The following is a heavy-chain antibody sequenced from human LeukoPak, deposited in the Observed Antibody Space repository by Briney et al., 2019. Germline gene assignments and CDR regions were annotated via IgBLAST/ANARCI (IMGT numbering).Heavy chain of an antibody. CDR3: ARDGVATSDPFDY. V-gene: IGHV4-39*07. Sequence: PSEALSLTCTVSGGSISSSSYYWGWIRQPPGKGLEWIGSIYYSGSTYYNPSLKSRVTISVDTSKNQFSLKLSSVTAADTAVYYCARDGVATSDPFDYWGQGTLVTVSS. J-gene: IGHJ4*02. CDR1: GGSISSSSYY. CDR2: IYYSGST. D-gene: IGHD5-24*01.